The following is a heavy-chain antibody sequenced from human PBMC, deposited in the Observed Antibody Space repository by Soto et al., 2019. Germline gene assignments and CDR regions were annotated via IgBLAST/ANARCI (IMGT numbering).Heavy chain of an antibody. V-gene: IGHV3-30*18. CDR1: GFTFSSYG. CDR3: AKDLASFNWNDHDFYFGVDV. Sequence: SLRLSCAASGFTFSSYGVHWVRQAPGKGLEWVAVISYDGNNEYYADSVKGRFTISRDNSKKKLFLQMNSLRVDDTAVYYCAKDLASFNWNDHDFYFGVDVWGQGTTVTVSS. J-gene: IGHJ6*02. D-gene: IGHD1-1*01. CDR2: ISYDGNNE.